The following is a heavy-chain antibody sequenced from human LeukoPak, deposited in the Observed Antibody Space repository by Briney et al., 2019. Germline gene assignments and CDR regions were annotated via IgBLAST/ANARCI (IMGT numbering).Heavy chain of an antibody. CDR2: ISSSGSTI. CDR1: GFTFSSYE. Sequence: GGSLRLSCAASGFTFSSYEMNWVRRGPGKGLECVSYISSSGSTIYYADSVKGRFTISRDNAKNSLYLQMNSLRAGDTAVYYCARAIYSGYVPPHYWGQGTLVTVSS. J-gene: IGHJ4*02. V-gene: IGHV3-48*03. D-gene: IGHD5-12*01. CDR3: ARAIYSGYVPPHY.